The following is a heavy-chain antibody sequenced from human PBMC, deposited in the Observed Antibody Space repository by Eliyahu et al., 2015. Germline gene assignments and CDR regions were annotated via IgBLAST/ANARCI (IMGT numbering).Heavy chain of an antibody. CDR2: INDSGDKT. V-gene: IGHV3-23*01. J-gene: IGHJ4*02. Sequence: EVQLLQSGGGLIQPGGSLRLSCTASGFTFNNYAMSWVRQAPGKGLEWVSGINDSGDKTFYRDSVKGRFTISRDNSKNTLSLQMNGLRADDTAIYYCAKEVEAIAKPNYDSWGQGTLVTVSS. CDR3: AKEVEAIAKPNYDS. CDR1: GFTFNNYA. D-gene: IGHD1-14*01.